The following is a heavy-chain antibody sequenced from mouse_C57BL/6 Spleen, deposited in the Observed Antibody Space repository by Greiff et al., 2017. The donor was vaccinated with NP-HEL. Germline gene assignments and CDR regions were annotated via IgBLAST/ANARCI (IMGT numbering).Heavy chain of an antibody. D-gene: IGHD4-1*01. CDR1: GFTFSDYG. Sequence: EVHLVESGGGLVKPGGSLKLSCAASGFTFSDYGMHWVRQAPEKGLEWVAYISSGSSTIYYADTVKGRFTISRDNAKNTLFLQMTSLRSEDTAMYYCARRAGTREGYAMDYWGQGTSVTVSS. CDR3: ARRAGTREGYAMDY. V-gene: IGHV5-17*01. J-gene: IGHJ4*01. CDR2: ISSGSSTI.